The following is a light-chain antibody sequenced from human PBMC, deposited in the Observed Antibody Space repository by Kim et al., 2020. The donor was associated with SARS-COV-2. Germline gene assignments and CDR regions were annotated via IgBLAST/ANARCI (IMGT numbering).Light chain of an antibody. J-gene: IGLJ3*02. CDR1: TSDDGSNT. V-gene: IGLV1-44*01. CDR3: AAWHDRLNGPV. Sequence: GQKFSIACSGTTSDDGSNTMNWYQQFPGTAPKLLIIANNQRPSGVPNRFSGSRSGTSASLAISGLQPDDEDEYFCAAWHDRLNGPVFGGGTQLTVL. CDR2: ANN.